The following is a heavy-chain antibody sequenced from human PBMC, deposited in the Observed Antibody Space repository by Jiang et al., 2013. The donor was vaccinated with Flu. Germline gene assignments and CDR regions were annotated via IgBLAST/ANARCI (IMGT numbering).Heavy chain of an antibody. J-gene: IGHJ6*02. CDR1: GYTFTSYG. Sequence: GAEVKKPGASVKVSCKASGYTFTSYGISWVRQAPGQGLEWMGWISAYNGNTNYAQKLQGRVTMTTDTSTSTAYMELRSLRSDDTAVYYCAREGRSGVIGYYYGMDVWGQGTTVTVSS. CDR2: ISAYNGNT. V-gene: IGHV1-18*01. CDR3: AREGRSGVIGYYYGMDV. D-gene: IGHD3-10*01.